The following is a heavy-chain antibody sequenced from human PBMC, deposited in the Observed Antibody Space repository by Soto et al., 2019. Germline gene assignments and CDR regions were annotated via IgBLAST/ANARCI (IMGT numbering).Heavy chain of an antibody. CDR3: AKLVSLAHFDY. CDR2: ISIRGDAA. CDR1: GFTFSVSD. Sequence: DVQVLESGGGLVQPGGSLRLSCAPSGFTFSVSDMTWVRQAPGKGLEWVSSISIRGDAAYYADSVKGRFTISRDNSKNTLYLQMSSMRAEDTAVYYCAKLVSLAHFDYGARGGLVTVSS. V-gene: IGHV3-23*01. J-gene: IGHJ4*02. D-gene: IGHD2-15*01.